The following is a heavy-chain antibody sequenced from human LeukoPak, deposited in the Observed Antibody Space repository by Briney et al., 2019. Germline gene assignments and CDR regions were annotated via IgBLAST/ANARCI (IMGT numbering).Heavy chain of an antibody. J-gene: IGHJ5*02. CDR1: GFTFTDYY. D-gene: IGHD2-2*01. CDR3: ARDRGGYCSRSSCDDGWFDP. Sequence: GASVKVSCKASGFTFTDYYMHWVRQAPGQGLEWMGWINPKSGGTNYAQKFQGRVTMTRDTSISTAYMELSRLRSDDTAVYYCARDRGGYCSRSSCDDGWFDPWGQGTLVTVSS. CDR2: INPKSGGT. V-gene: IGHV1-2*02.